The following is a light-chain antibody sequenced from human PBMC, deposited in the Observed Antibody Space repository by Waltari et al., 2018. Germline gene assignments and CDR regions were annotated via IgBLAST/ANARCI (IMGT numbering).Light chain of an antibody. J-gene: IGLJ1*01. Sequence: QSAPTPPASVSGSPGPSITLSFTGTSSVAGGSDFVSWHQQYPGKAPKVMIYGVNNRPYGVYNRFSGSKSGNTAPLIIPGLQADDEADYYCSSYTTSGTLVCGTGTKVTVL. CDR2: GVN. CDR1: SSVAGGSDF. CDR3: SSYTTSGTLV. V-gene: IGLV2-14*01.